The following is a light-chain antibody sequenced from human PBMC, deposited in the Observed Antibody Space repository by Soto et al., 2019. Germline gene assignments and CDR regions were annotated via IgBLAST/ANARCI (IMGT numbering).Light chain of an antibody. J-gene: IGKJ5*01. Sequence: EIVLTQSPASLSLSPGERATLSCRASQSVDSHLVWYQQKPGQAPRLLIFGASNRATGIPARFSGSGSGTEFTLAINRLEPDDFAVYYCQQRNDWPITFGQGTRLEIK. CDR3: QQRNDWPIT. V-gene: IGKV3-11*01. CDR2: GAS. CDR1: QSVDSH.